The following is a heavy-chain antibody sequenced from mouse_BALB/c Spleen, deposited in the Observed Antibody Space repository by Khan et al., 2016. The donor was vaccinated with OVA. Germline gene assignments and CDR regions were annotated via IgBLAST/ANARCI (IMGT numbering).Heavy chain of an antibody. CDR2: IWSGGST. Sequence: QVQLKESGPGLVAPSQSLSITCTVSGFSLSRYTVYWVRQPPGKGLEWLGMIWSGGSTDYNSALKSRLSISKDNSKSQVFLKMNSLQADDAAMYFGARNRDGGSCWYFDVWGAGTTVTVSS. CDR1: GFSLSRYT. V-gene: IGHV2-6-4*01. CDR3: ARNRDGGSCWYFDV. J-gene: IGHJ1*01. D-gene: IGHD3-3*01.